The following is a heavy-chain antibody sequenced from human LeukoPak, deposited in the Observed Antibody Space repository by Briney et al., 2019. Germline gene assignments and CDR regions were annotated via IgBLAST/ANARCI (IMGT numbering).Heavy chain of an antibody. V-gene: IGHV4-4*07. D-gene: IGHD3-22*01. J-gene: IGHJ4*02. CDR3: ARTPIYYFDNSGYYN. CDR1: GGSINNYY. Sequence: TSETLSLTCTVSGGSINNYYWSWIRQPAGKGLEWIGLIYSSGSTSYNPSLKSRVTMSVDTSKKQFSLRLSSVTAADTAVYYCARTPIYYFDNSGYYNWGQGTLVTVSS. CDR2: IYSSGST.